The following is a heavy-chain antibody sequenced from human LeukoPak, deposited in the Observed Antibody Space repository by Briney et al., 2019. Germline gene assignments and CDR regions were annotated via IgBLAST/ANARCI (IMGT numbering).Heavy chain of an antibody. Sequence: SETVSLTCTVSGGSISSNSYYWGWIRQPPGKGLEWIGSFFYIGNTYYSPSLKSRVTMSVDTSKNQFSLKLSSVTAADTAVYYCARQVRSSGWYPDYWGQGTVVTVSS. CDR3: ARQVRSSGWYPDY. D-gene: IGHD6-19*01. CDR1: GGSISSNSYY. J-gene: IGHJ4*02. CDR2: FFYIGNT. V-gene: IGHV4-39*01.